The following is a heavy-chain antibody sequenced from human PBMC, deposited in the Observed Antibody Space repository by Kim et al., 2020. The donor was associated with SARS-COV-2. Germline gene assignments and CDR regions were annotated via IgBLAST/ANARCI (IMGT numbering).Heavy chain of an antibody. Sequence: SETLSLTCAVYGGSFSGYYWSWIRQPPGKGLEWIGEINHSGSTNYNPSLKSRVTISVDTSKNQFSLKLSSVTAADTAVYYCARGRGRYSGGSRFDYWGQGTLVTVSS. CDR2: INHSGST. CDR1: GGSFSGYY. D-gene: IGHD2-21*01. J-gene: IGHJ4*02. V-gene: IGHV4-34*01. CDR3: ARGRGRYSGGSRFDY.